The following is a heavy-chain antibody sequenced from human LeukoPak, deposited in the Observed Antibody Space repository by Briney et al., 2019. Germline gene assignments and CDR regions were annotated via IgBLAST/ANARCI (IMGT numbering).Heavy chain of an antibody. V-gene: IGHV1-8*02. CDR1: GYTFTSYG. D-gene: IGHD6-13*01. CDR3: ARETAAGTWTFDI. CDR2: MNPNSGNT. Sequence: ASVKVSCKASGYTFTSYGISWVRQAPGQGLEWMGWMNPNSGNTGSTQKFQGRVTMTRNTSISTAYMELTDLRSDDTAVYYCARETAAGTWTFDIWGQGTTVSVSS. J-gene: IGHJ3*02.